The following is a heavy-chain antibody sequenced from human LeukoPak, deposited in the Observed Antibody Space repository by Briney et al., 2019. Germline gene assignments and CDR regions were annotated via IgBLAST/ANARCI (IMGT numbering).Heavy chain of an antibody. J-gene: IGHJ3*02. Sequence: GRSLRLSCAASGFIFSSYGMHWVRQAPGKGLEWVALISYDGDNKNYADSVKGRFTISRDNSKNTLYLQMNSLRAEDTAVYYCAREAIVGATTDAFDIWAKGQWSPSLQ. CDR2: ISYDGDNK. D-gene: IGHD1-26*01. V-gene: IGHV3-30*03. CDR1: GFIFSSYG. CDR3: AREAIVGATTDAFDI.